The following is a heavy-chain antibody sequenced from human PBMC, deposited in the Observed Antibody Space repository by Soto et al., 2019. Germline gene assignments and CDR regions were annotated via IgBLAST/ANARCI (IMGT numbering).Heavy chain of an antibody. J-gene: IGHJ4*02. D-gene: IGHD3-22*01. V-gene: IGHV1-69*13. CDR2: IIPIFGTA. CDR3: ARDLPGGYTFDY. CDR1: GGTFRSYA. Sequence: ASVPVSCKASGGTFRSYAIIWVRQAPGQGLEWMGGIIPIFGTANYAQKFQGRVTITADESTSTAYMELSSLRSEDTAVYYCARDLPGGYTFDYWGQGTLVTVSS.